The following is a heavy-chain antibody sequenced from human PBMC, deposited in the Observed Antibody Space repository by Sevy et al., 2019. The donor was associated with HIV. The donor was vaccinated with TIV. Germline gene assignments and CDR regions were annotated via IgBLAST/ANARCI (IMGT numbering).Heavy chain of an antibody. Sequence: SETLSLTCAVSGGSINSGGYCWSWIRQPPGKGLEWIGYIFQSGATYYIPSLQSRVSISVDMSKNQFSLNLRSVTAADTAVYYCARGRVGDSSSWYGAFDVWGQGTMVTVSS. V-gene: IGHV4-30-2*01. J-gene: IGHJ3*01. CDR2: IFQSGAT. CDR1: GGSINSGGYC. D-gene: IGHD6-13*01. CDR3: ARGRVGDSSSWYGAFDV.